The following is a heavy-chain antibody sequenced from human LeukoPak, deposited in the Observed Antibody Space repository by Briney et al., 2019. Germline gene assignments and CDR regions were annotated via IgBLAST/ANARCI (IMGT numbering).Heavy chain of an antibody. D-gene: IGHD1-26*01. V-gene: IGHV3-21*01. CDR3: ARDRWELRGEFVY. CDR2: IGSSSSSI. J-gene: IGHJ4*02. Sequence: GGSLRLSCAASGFMFSGYSMNWVRQAPGKGLEWVSSIGSSSSSIYYADSVEGRFTISRDNAKNSLYLQMNSLRAEDTAVYYCARDRWELRGEFVYWGQGTLVTVSS. CDR1: GFMFSGYS.